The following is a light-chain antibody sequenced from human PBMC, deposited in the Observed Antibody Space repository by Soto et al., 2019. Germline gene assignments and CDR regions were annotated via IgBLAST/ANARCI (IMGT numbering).Light chain of an antibody. J-gene: IGLJ2*01. Sequence: QSALTQPRSVSGSPGQSVTISCTGTGSDVGGYDFVSWYQQHPGKAPKLMIYDVSQRPSGVPDRCSGSKSGSTASLTISGLQADDEAEYFCCSFATSNTVVFGGGTKLTVL. V-gene: IGLV2-11*01. CDR2: DVS. CDR1: GSDVGGYDF. CDR3: CSFATSNTVV.